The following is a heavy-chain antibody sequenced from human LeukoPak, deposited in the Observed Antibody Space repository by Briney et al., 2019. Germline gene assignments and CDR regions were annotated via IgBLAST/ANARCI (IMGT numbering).Heavy chain of an antibody. V-gene: IGHV4-38-2*02. CDR3: AGTYYYDSSGYSKWVY. Sequence: SETLSLTCTVSGYSISSAYYWGWIRQPPGKGLEWIGSIYHSGSTYYNPSLKSRVTISVDTSKNQFSLKLSSVTAADTAVYYCAGTYYYDSSGYSKWVYWGQGTLVTVSS. D-gene: IGHD3-22*01. CDR1: GYSISSAYY. J-gene: IGHJ4*02. CDR2: IYHSGST.